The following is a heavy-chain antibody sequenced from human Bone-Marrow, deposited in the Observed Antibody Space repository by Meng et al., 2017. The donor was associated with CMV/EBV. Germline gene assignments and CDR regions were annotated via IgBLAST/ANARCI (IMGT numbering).Heavy chain of an antibody. J-gene: IGHJ4*02. CDR1: GYTFTGYY. V-gene: IGHV1-2*02. Sequence: ASVKVSCKASGYTFTGYYMHWVRQAPGQGLEWMGWINPNSGGTNYAQKFQGRVTMTRDTSISTAYMELSRLRSDDTAVYYCARAAAPAATFVYWGQRTLVHVAS. D-gene: IGHD2-2*01. CDR2: INPNSGGT. CDR3: ARAAAPAATFVY.